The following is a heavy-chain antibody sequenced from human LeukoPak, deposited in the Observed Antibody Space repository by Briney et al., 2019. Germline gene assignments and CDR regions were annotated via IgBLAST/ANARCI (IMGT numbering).Heavy chain of an antibody. CDR3: ARDQGTTWNFDY. Sequence: GASVKVCCKASGYTLTSYGITWVRQAPGQGLEWMGWISSYNGNTKYAQKLQDRVTMTTDTSTSTAYMELMSLRSDDTAVYYCARDQGTTWNFDYWGQGTLVTVSS. V-gene: IGHV1-18*01. CDR2: ISSYNGNT. J-gene: IGHJ4*02. D-gene: IGHD1-1*01. CDR1: GYTLTSYG.